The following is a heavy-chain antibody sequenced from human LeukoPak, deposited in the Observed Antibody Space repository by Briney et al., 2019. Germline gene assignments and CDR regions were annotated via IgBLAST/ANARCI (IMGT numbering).Heavy chain of an antibody. CDR3: AKDISGATDGEGWFDP. J-gene: IGHJ5*02. CDR2: ISWNSGSI. CDR1: GFTFDDYA. V-gene: IGHV3-9*01. Sequence: GGSLRLSCAASGFTFDDYAMHWVRQAPGKGLEWVSGISWNSGSIGYADSVKGRFTISRDNAKNSLYLQMNSLRAEDTALYYCAKDISGATDGEGWFDPWGQGTLVTVSS. D-gene: IGHD1-26*01.